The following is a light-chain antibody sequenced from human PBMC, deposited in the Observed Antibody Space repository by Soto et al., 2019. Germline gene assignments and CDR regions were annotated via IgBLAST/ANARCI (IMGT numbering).Light chain of an antibody. CDR2: GVS. CDR1: SSDIGGSNY. V-gene: IGLV2-14*03. J-gene: IGLJ1*01. Sequence: QSVLTQPASVSGSPGQSITISCAGTSSDIGGSNYVSWYQQHPGKAPKLMIYGVSNRPSGVSNRFSGSKSGNTASLTIPGLQAQDEADYFCYSSRSSSSPFYVFGTGTKLTVL. CDR3: YSSRSSSSPFYV.